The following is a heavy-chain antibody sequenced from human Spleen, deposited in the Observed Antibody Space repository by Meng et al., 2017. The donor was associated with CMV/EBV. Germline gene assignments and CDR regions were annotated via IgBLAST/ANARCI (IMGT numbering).Heavy chain of an antibody. CDR2: ISAYNGNT. Sequence: ASVKVSCKASGGTFSTYGISWVRQAPGQGLEWMGWISAYNGNTNYAQKLQGRVTMTTDTSTSTAYMELRSLRSDDTAVYYCARGATQYSSSSTVYYYYGMDVWGQGTTVTVSS. CDR1: GGTFSTYG. CDR3: ARGATQYSSSSTVYYYYGMDV. V-gene: IGHV1-18*01. D-gene: IGHD6-13*01. J-gene: IGHJ6*02.